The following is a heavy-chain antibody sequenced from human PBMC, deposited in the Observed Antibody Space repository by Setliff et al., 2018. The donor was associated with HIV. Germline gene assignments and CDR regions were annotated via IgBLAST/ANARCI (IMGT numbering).Heavy chain of an antibody. CDR1: GGSFDAYY. CDR3: TRRDVTTGMDS. V-gene: IGHV4-34*01. Sequence: SETLSLTCDLYGGSFDAYYWSWIRQPPGKGLEWMGEINHSGNTTYNPSLESRVTISADTTKNQFSLKLNTVTAADTAVYYCTRRDVTTGMDSWGPGILVTVSS. CDR2: INHSGNT. J-gene: IGHJ4*02. D-gene: IGHD4-17*01.